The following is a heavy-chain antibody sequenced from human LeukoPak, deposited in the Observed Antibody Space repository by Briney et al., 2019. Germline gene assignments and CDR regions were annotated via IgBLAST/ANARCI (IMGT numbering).Heavy chain of an antibody. D-gene: IGHD6-13*01. CDR3: ARVGDGSSARY. V-gene: IGHV1-69*06. CDR2: IIPIFGTA. Sequence: SVKASCMASGCTFSSYAISWVRQAPGQGLEWMGGIIPIFGTANYAQKFQGRVTITADKSTSTAYMELSSLRSEDTAVYYCARVGDGSSARYWGQGTLVTVSS. CDR1: GCTFSSYA. J-gene: IGHJ4*02.